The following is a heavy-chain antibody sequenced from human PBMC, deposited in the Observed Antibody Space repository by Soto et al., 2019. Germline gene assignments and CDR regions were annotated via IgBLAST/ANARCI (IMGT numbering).Heavy chain of an antibody. CDR3: ATAYVYDFENSNYYRDAFDI. D-gene: IGHD3-22*01. V-gene: IGHV5-51*01. J-gene: IGHJ3*02. Sequence: GESLKISCKASGYSFSFYWIGWVRQMPGKGLEWMAIMYPDDSDIRYSPSFEAHVTISADKSTSAAFLQWSSLKASDTAMYYCATAYVYDFENSNYYRDAFDIWGQGTLVTVSS. CDR2: MYPDDSDI. CDR1: GYSFSFYW.